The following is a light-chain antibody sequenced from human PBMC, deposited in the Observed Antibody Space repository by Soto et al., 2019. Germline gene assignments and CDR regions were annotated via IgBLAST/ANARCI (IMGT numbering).Light chain of an antibody. V-gene: IGKV3-20*01. CDR1: QSLTRSY. CDR2: GAS. Sequence: EIVLAQSPGTLSLSPGESVTLSCRASQSLTRSYLAWYQHKPGQAPRLLIYGASNRATGIPDRFSGSGSGTDFTLTISRLAPEDCAVYYCQHYISSPPTWTFGQGTKVEIK. J-gene: IGKJ1*01. CDR3: QHYISSPPTWT.